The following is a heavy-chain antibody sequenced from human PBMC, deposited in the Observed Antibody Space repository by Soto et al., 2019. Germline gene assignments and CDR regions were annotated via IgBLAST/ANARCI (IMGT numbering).Heavy chain of an antibody. CDR2: ISSNGGST. D-gene: IGHD3-3*01. CDR1: GFTFSSYA. V-gene: IGHV3-64*01. Sequence: GGSLRLSCAASGFTFSSYAMHWVRQAPGKGLEYVSAISSNGGSTYYANSVKGRFTISRDNSKNTLYLQMGSLRAEDMAVYYCARNIYDTYGMDVCGQGTTVTVSS. J-gene: IGHJ6*02. CDR3: ARNIYDTYGMDV.